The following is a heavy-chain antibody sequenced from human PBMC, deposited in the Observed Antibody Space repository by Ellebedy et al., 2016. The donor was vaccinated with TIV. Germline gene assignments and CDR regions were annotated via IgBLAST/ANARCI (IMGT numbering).Heavy chain of an antibody. CDR2: IYSGGDT. CDR1: GFTVSSNY. CDR3: ARVLSNWFDP. J-gene: IGHJ5*02. Sequence: GESLKISXAASGFTVSSNYMSWVRQAPGKGLEWVSVIYSGGDTYYTDSVKGRFTISRDNSKNTLYLQMNSLRAEDTAVYYCARVLSNWFDPWGQGTLVTVSS. V-gene: IGHV3-53*01.